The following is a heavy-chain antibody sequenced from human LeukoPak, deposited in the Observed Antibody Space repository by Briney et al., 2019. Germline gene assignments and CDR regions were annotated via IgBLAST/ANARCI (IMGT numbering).Heavy chain of an antibody. V-gene: IGHV4-39*01. J-gene: IGHJ1*01. CDR1: GDSVSRSDSY. CDR3: ARRRYYDGSGYLE. CDR2: IYYSGRT. Sequence: SETLSLTCSLSGDSVSRSDSYWDWIRRPPGKGLQWIGTIYYSGRTYYSPSLKSRVTMSVDTSNNQFSLNLRSVTAADTAVYYCARRRYYDGSGYLEWGQGTLLSVSS. D-gene: IGHD3-22*01.